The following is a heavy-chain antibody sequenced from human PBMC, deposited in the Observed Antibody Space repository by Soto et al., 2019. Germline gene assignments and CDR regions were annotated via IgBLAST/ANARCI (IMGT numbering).Heavy chain of an antibody. Sequence: QVQLVESGGDVVQPGRSLRLSCAVSGVTFSLYGMHWVRQAPGTGLEWVAFISYEGRNKYYAYSVKGRFTISRDNSKNPRSLQMESLRPEDTAVYYCAKGRDSTLLRWQYFDNWGQGIQVTVSS. J-gene: IGHJ4*02. CDR1: GVTFSLYG. CDR2: ISYEGRNK. V-gene: IGHV3-30*18. CDR3: AKGRDSTLLRWQYFDN. D-gene: IGHD4-17*01.